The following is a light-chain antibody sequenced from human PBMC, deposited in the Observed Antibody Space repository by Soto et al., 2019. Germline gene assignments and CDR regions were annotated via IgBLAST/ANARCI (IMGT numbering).Light chain of an antibody. V-gene: IGKV3-15*01. J-gene: IGKJ1*01. CDR1: QSVNSN. CDR3: LQYNDGPPWT. CDR2: RAS. Sequence: ETVMTQSPATLSVSPGERATLSCRASQSVNSNLAWYQQKPGQTPRLLLYRASTRATGIPARFSGSGSGTEFTLTISSLQSEDFAVYYCLQYNDGPPWTFGPGTKVDIK.